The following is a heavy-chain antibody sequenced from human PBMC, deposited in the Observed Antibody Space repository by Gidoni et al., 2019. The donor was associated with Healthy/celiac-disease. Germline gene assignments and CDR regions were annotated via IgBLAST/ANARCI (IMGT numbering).Heavy chain of an antibody. CDR3: ARPGIAARRKWFDP. D-gene: IGHD6-6*01. V-gene: IGHV4-34*01. J-gene: IGHJ5*02. CDR2: INHSGST. CDR1: GGSFSGYY. Sequence: QVQLQQWGAGLLKPSETLSLTCAVYGGSFSGYYWSWIRQPPGKGLEWIGEINHSGSTNYNPSLKSRVTISVDTSKNQFSLKLSSVTAADTAVYYCARPGIAARRKWFDPWGQGTLVTVSS.